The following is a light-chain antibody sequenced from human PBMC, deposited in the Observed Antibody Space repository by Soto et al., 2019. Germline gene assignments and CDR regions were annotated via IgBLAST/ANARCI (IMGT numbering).Light chain of an antibody. J-gene: IGKJ3*01. CDR3: KKYNSDPPEA. Sequence: DIQMTQSPSSLSASVGDRVTITCRASQGISNYLAWYQQKPGKVPKLLIYAASTLLPGVPSRFTGSGSGTDFTLTISSLQPEDVATYYCKKYNSDPPEAFGPGTKVDIK. CDR2: AAS. V-gene: IGKV1-27*01. CDR1: QGISNY.